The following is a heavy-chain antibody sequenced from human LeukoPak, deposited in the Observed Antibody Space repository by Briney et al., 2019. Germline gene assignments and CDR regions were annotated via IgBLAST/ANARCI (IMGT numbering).Heavy chain of an antibody. J-gene: IGHJ3*02. CDR1: GFTFSSYE. V-gene: IGHV3-48*03. CDR2: ISSSGSTI. D-gene: IGHD3-10*01. Sequence: GGSLRLSCAASGFTFSSYEMNWVRQAPGKGLEWVSYISSSGSTIYYADSVKGRFTISRDNAKNSLYLQMNSLRAEDTAVYFCATEGSESAFDIWGQGTMVTVSS. CDR3: ATEGSESAFDI.